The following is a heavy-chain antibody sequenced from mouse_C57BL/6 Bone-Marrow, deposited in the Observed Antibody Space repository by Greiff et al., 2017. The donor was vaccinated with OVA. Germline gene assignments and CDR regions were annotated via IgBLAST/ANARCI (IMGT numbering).Heavy chain of an antibody. CDR3: ARGFITTVVATFDY. CDR1: GYTFTSYW. Sequence: QVQLQQPGAELVRPGSSVKLSCKASGYTFTSYWMDWVKQRPGQGLEWIGNIYPSDSETHYNQKFKDKATLTVDKSSSTAYMQLSSLTSEDSAVYYCARGFITTVVATFDYWGQGTTLTVSS. CDR2: IYPSDSET. D-gene: IGHD1-1*01. V-gene: IGHV1-61*01. J-gene: IGHJ2*01.